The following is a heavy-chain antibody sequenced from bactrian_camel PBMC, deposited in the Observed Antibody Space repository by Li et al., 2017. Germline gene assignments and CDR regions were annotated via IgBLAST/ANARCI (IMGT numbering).Heavy chain of an antibody. CDR1: GYTYSNGC. CDR2: IDGDAKT. V-gene: IGHV3S53*01. J-gene: IGHJ6*01. D-gene: IGHD4*01. Sequence: HVQLVESGGGSVQAGGSLTLSCAASGYTYSNGCMGWFRQAPGKEREGVATIDGDAKTTYADAVQGRFTISKDSDKNTLYLQMNNLKPEDTAMYYCAATPGRLCHLPIRTTNFDYWGQGTQVTVS. CDR3: AATPGRLCHLPIRTTNFDY.